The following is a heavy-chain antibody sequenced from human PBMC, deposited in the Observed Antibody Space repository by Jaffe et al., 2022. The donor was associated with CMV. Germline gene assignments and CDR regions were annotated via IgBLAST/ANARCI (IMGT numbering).Heavy chain of an antibody. CDR1: GFTFSSYG. D-gene: IGHD1-1*01. CDR3: AREDGNDYVGFYYYYMDV. Sequence: QVQLVESGGGVVQPGRSLRLSCAASGFTFSSYGMHWVRQAPGKGLEWVAVIWYDGSNKYYADSVKGRFTISRDNSKNTLYLQMNSLRAEDTAVYYCAREDGNDYVGFYYYYMDVWGKGTTVTVSS. J-gene: IGHJ6*03. CDR2: IWYDGSNK. V-gene: IGHV3-33*08.